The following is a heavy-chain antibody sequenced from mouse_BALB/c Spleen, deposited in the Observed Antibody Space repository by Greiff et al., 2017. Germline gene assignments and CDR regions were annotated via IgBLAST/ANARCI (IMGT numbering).Heavy chain of an antibody. D-gene: IGHD3-1*01. CDR3: ARDRGSSWFAY. V-gene: IGHV5-4*02. Sequence: EVQRVESGGGLVKPGGSLKLSCAASGFTFSDYYMYWVRQTPEKRLEWVATISDGGSYTYYPDSVKGRFTISRDNAKNNLYLQMRSLKSEDTAMYYCARDRGSSWFAYWGQGTLVTVSA. J-gene: IGHJ3*01. CDR1: GFTFSDYY. CDR2: ISDGGSYT.